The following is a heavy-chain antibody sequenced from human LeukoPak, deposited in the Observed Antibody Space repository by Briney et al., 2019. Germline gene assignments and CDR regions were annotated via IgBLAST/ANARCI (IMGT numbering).Heavy chain of an antibody. D-gene: IGHD5-18*01. Sequence: SETLSLTCTVSGGSIISTDDYWGWIRQPPGKGPEWIGSIYYTGSTYHNPSLKSRVTISEDPSKNQFSLKLRSVTAADTAVYYCAREDGTAMDNAFDIWSQGTMDTVSS. CDR2: IYYTGST. CDR3: AREDGTAMDNAFDI. V-gene: IGHV4-39*07. J-gene: IGHJ3*02. CDR1: GGSIISTDDY.